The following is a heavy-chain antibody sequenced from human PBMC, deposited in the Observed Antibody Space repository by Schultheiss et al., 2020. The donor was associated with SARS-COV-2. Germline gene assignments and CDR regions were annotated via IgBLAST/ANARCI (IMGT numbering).Heavy chain of an antibody. D-gene: IGHD3-10*01. CDR1: GYTFTSYG. J-gene: IGHJ4*02. CDR2: INAGNGNT. Sequence: ASVKVSCKASGYTFTSYGISWVRQAPGQRLEWMGWINAGNGNTKYSQKFQGRVTITRDTSASTAYMELSSLRSEDTAVNYCARGQKEYYFDYWGQGTLVTVSS. V-gene: IGHV1-3*01. CDR3: ARGQKEYYFDY.